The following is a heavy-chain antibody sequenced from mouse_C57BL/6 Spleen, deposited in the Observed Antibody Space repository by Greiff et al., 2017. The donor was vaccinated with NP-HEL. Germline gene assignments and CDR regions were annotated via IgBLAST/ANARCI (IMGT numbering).Heavy chain of an antibody. J-gene: IGHJ3*01. CDR3: ASHSNSWFAY. CDR2: IYPGDGDT. CDR1: GYAFSSSW. Sequence: VKLQESGPELVKPGASVKISCKASGYAFSSSWMNWVKQRPGKGLEWIGRIYPGDGDTNYNGKFKGKATLTADKSSSTAYMQLSSLTSEDSAVYFCASHSNSWFAYWGQGTLVTVSA. V-gene: IGHV1-82*01. D-gene: IGHD2-5*01.